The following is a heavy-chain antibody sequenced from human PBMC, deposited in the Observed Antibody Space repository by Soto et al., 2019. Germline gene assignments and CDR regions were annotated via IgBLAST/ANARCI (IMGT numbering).Heavy chain of an antibody. D-gene: IGHD5-12*01. J-gene: IGHJ4*02. CDR1: GFTFSDYY. V-gene: IGHV3-33*08. CDR2: ICYDGSNK. CDR3: ARDHIALDY. Sequence: GGSLRLSCAASGFTFSDYYMSWIRQAPGKGLEWVAVICYDGSNKYYADSVKGRFTISRDNSKKTVYLQMNSLRAEDTAVYYCARDHIALDYWGQGTQVTVSS.